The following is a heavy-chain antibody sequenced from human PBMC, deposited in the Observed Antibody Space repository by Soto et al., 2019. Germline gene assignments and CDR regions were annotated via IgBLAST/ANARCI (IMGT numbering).Heavy chain of an antibody. CDR3: AKDGLANNGIWEAFDM. CDR2: LVGSGDSI. J-gene: IGHJ3*02. D-gene: IGHD2-8*01. V-gene: IGHV3-23*01. Sequence: EVQLLESGGGLVQPGGSLRLSCAASGFTFRSYAMSWVRQAPGKGLEWVSGLVGSGDSIFYAASVRGRFTVSRDNSKNTLYLQMNSLRAEDTAVYYCAKDGLANNGIWEAFDMWGQGTKVTVSS. CDR1: GFTFRSYA.